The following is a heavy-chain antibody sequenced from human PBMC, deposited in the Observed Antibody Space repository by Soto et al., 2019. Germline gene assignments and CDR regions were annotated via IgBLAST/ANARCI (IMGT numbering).Heavy chain of an antibody. Sequence: PSETLSLTCTVSGAFINDDTYYWGWIRQPPGKELEWIGSVHSSGSTYYYPPLQSRVTISADSSTNSFSLTLTSVAAADTAVYYCALTMVRGVVPREFDFWGPGTLVTVS. CDR1: GAFINDDTYY. D-gene: IGHD3-10*01. J-gene: IGHJ4*02. V-gene: IGHV4-39*02. CDR2: VHSSGST. CDR3: ALTMVRGVVPREFDF.